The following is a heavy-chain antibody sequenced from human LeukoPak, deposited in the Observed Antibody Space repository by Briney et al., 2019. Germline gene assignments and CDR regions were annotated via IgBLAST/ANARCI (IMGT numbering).Heavy chain of an antibody. V-gene: IGHV1-58*02. D-gene: IGHD2-21*02. CDR2: IVVGSGNT. CDR1: GGTFSSYA. CDR3: ARPMNCGGDCYYFDY. Sequence: AASVTVSCKASGGTFSSYAISWVRQAPGQRLEWIGWIVVGSGNTNYAQKFQERVTITRDMSTSTAYMELSSLRSEDTAVYYCARPMNCGGDCYYFDYWGQGTLVTVSS. J-gene: IGHJ4*02.